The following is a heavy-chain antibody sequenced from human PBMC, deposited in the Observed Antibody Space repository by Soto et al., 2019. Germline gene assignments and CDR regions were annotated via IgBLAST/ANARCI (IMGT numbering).Heavy chain of an antibody. D-gene: IGHD2-15*01. V-gene: IGHV1-69*01. J-gene: IGHJ6*02. CDR3: ARSQGGSSSLDIYYYYYYGMDV. CDR2: VIPIFGTA. Sequence: QVELVQSGAEAKKPGSSVKVSCKAPGGTFSSYAISWVRQARGQGLEWMGGVIPIFGTAKYAQKFQGRVTITADESTSTGYMELRSLRSEDTAVYYCARSQGGSSSLDIYYYYYYGMDVWGQGTTVTVSS. CDR1: GGTFSSYA.